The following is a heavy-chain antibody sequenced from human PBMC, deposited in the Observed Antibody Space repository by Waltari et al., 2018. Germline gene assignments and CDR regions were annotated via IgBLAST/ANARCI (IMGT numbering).Heavy chain of an antibody. CDR3: AGPWGYYSDDGHYLDY. V-gene: IGHV3-30*15. J-gene: IGHJ4*02. CDR2: ISSDSVSK. D-gene: IGHD3-22*01. Sequence: VQLLESGGGLVQSGSSLRLSCTAPGFTFGHFSILWVRQSPGKGLEWWAIISSDSVSKFYAESVNGRFTISRDNSKNTMYLEMSALTLEDTAVYYCAGPWGYYSDDGHYLDYWGPGTQVFVSP. CDR1: GFTFGHFS.